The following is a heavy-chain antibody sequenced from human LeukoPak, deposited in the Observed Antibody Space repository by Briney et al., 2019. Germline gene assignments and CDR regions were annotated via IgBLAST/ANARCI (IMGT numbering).Heavy chain of an antibody. CDR2: VNRDGSST. CDR1: GXTFSDYW. J-gene: IGHJ4*02. CDR3: ARDRSISAAGDTY. V-gene: IGHV3-74*01. Sequence: PGGSLRLSCAASGXTFSDYWVHWVRQAPGKELVWVSRVNRDGSSTSYADSVKGRFTISRDNAKNTLSLQMNSLRAEDTAVYYCARDRSISAAGDTYWGQGTLVTVSS. D-gene: IGHD6-13*01.